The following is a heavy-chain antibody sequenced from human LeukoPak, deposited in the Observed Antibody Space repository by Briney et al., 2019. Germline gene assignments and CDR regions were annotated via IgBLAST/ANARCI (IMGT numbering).Heavy chain of an antibody. CDR2: ITRSGGNT. CDR1: GFTFSSQA. V-gene: IGHV3-23*01. CDR3: AREFTTGYSSILLDY. Sequence: PGGSLRLSCAASGFTFSSQAMSWVRQAPGKGLEWVSAITRSGGNTYYADSVKGHFTISRDNSKNTLYLQMNSLRAEDTAVYYCAREFTTGYSSILLDYWGQGTLVTVSS. D-gene: IGHD6-13*01. J-gene: IGHJ4*02.